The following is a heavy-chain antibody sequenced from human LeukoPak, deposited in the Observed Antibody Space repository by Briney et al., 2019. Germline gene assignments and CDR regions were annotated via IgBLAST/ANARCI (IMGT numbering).Heavy chain of an antibody. CDR1: DFPFTTYA. D-gene: IGHD3-10*01. V-gene: IGHV3-23*01. CDR2: ISGGDPTT. Sequence: GGSLRLSCAASDFPFTTYATSWVRQAPGKGLEWVSSISGGDPTTYYADSVKGRFTISRDNSKNTLYLQMNSLRAEDTAVYYCARDGDHYYGSGSYDYWGQGTLVTVSS. CDR3: ARDGDHYYGSGSYDY. J-gene: IGHJ4*02.